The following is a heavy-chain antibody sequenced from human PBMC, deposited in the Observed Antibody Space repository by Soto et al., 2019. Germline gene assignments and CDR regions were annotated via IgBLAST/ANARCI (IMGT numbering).Heavy chain of an antibody. CDR1: GFTFSSYA. Sequence: EVQLLESGGGLVQPGGSLRLSCAASGFTFSSYAMSWVRQAPGKGLEWVSAISGSGGSTYYADSVKGRFTISRDNSKNKQYLQMNSLRAEDRAVYYCAKDGVVVQAFDIWGQGTMVTVSS. D-gene: IGHD2-15*01. V-gene: IGHV3-23*01. CDR3: AKDGVVVQAFDI. CDR2: ISGSGGST. J-gene: IGHJ3*02.